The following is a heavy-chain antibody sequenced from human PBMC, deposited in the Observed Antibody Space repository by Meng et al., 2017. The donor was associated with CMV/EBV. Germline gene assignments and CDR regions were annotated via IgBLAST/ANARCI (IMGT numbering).Heavy chain of an antibody. D-gene: IGHD3-3*01. CDR1: GYSFTNYW. Sequence: GGSLRLSCKGSGYSFTNYWIGWVRQTPGKGLEWMGIIYPGDSETRYSPSFQGQVTISVDRSITTAYLQWSSLKASDTAMYYCTRNYDFWGGYFPDAFDVWGQGTMVTVSS. CDR2: IYPGDSET. CDR3: TRNYDFWGGYFPDAFDV. J-gene: IGHJ3*01. V-gene: IGHV5-51*01.